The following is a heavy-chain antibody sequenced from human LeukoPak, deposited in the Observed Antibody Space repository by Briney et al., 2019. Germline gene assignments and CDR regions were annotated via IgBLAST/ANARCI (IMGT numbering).Heavy chain of an antibody. Sequence: SETLSLICTVSGGAISGRRDYWGWIRQPPGKGLEWLASIYYSGSTHYNPSLKSRVTISVDTSRNQFSLELRTATAADSAMYYCARNVSRGEPGGAFDIWGQGTMVTVSS. D-gene: IGHD3-16*01. CDR2: IYYSGST. J-gene: IGHJ3*02. V-gene: IGHV4-39*01. CDR3: ARNVSRGEPGGAFDI. CDR1: GGAISGRRDY.